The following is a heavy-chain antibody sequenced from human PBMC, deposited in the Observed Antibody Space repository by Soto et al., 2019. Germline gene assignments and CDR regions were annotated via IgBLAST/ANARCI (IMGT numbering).Heavy chain of an antibody. CDR1: GGSNCSAGYS. D-gene: IGHD2-15*01. CDR2: IYHSGST. Sequence: GGSNCSAGYSWSWIRQPPGKGLEWIGYIYHSGSTYYNPSLKSRVTISVDRTKNLFFLKLGSVIAADTAVYYCARGPLLIPWGQGTPVTVS. V-gene: IGHV4-30-2*01. J-gene: IGHJ5*02. CDR3: ARGPLLIP.